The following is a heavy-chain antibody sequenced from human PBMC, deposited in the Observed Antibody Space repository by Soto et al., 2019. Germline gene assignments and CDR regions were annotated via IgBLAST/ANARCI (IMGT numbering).Heavy chain of an antibody. J-gene: IGHJ3*02. CDR2: ISSNGGST. CDR3: ARDQDYYGSGSYVGDAFDI. D-gene: IGHD3-10*01. V-gene: IGHV3-64*01. CDR1: GFTFSSYA. Sequence: GGSLRLSCAASGFTFSSYAMHWVRQAPGKGLEYVSAISSNGGSTYYANSVKGRFTISRDNSKNTLYLQMGSLRAEDMAVYYCARDQDYYGSGSYVGDAFDIWGQGTMVTVSS.